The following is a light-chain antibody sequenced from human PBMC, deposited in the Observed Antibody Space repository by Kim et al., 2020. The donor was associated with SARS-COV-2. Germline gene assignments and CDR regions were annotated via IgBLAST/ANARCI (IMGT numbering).Light chain of an antibody. CDR2: GAS. V-gene: IGKV3-15*01. J-gene: IGKJ2*01. CDR3: QQYNNWQT. CDR1: QSVGSK. Sequence: ETVMTQSPATLSVSPGERATLSCRASQSVGSKLAWYQQKPGQAPRLLIYGASTRATGIPARFSGSGSGTEFTLTISSLQSEDFAVYYCQQYNNWQTFGQGTKLEI.